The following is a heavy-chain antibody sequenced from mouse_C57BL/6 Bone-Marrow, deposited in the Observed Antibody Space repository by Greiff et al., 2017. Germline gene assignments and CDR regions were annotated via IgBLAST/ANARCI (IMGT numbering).Heavy chain of an antibody. Sequence: QVHVQQPGAELVKPGASVKLSCKASGYTFTSYWMHWVKQRPGQGLEWIGMIHPNSGSTNYNEKFKSKATLTVDKSSSTAYMQLSSLTSEDSAVYDCSRRWLLHGYYFDYWGQGTTLTVSS. V-gene: IGHV1-64*01. D-gene: IGHD2-3*01. CDR1: GYTFTSYW. CDR3: SRRWLLHGYYFDY. CDR2: IHPNSGST. J-gene: IGHJ2*01.